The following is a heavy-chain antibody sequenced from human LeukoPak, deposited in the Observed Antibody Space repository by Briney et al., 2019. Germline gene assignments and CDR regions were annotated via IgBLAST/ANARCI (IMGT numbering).Heavy chain of an antibody. CDR3: AKGVGLVRGVITPFDY. CDR1: GFTFSSYA. D-gene: IGHD3-10*01. CDR2: ISGSGGST. Sequence: PGGSLRLSCAASGFTFSSYAMSWVRQAPGKGLEWVSAISGSGGSTYYADSVKGRFTISRDNSKNTLYLQMNSLRAEDTAVYYRAKGVGLVRGVITPFDYWGQGTLVTVSS. V-gene: IGHV3-23*01. J-gene: IGHJ4*02.